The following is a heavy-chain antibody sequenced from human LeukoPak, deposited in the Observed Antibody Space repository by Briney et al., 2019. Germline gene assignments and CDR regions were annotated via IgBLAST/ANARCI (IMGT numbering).Heavy chain of an antibody. Sequence: GAAVKVSCKASGGTFSSYAISWVRQAPGQGLEGVGRIIPILGIANYAQKFQGRVTITAAKSTSTAYMELSTLRSEDTAVYYCARDRIQSDYGDLAYCGQGTLVTVYS. V-gene: IGHV1-69*04. D-gene: IGHD4-17*01. CDR3: ARDRIQSDYGDLAY. CDR2: IIPILGIA. CDR1: GGTFSSYA. J-gene: IGHJ4*02.